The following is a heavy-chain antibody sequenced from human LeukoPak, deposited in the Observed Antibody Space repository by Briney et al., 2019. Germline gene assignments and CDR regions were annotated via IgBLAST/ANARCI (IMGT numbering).Heavy chain of an antibody. D-gene: IGHD3-22*01. CDR1: GFSLSTSGVG. CDR2: IYWNDDK. CDR3: AHSTNTEYYYDSSGYYFGDAFDI. J-gene: IGHJ3*02. V-gene: IGHV2-5*01. Sequence: SGPTLVKPTQTLTLTCTFSGFSLSTSGVGVGWIRQPPGKALEWLALIYWNDDKRYSPSLKSRLTITKDTSKNQVVLTMTNMDPVDTATYSCAHSTNTEYYYDSSGYYFGDAFDIWGQGTMVTVSS.